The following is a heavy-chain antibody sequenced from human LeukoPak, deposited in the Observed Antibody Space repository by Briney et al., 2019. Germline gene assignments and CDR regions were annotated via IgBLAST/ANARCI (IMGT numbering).Heavy chain of an antibody. Sequence: PGGSLRLSCAASGFTFSSYEMNWVRQAPGKGLEWVSYISSSGTTMYYADSVKGRFTISRDNAKNSLYLQMNSLRAEDTAVYYCARSGYDIIFDYWGQGTLITVSS. J-gene: IGHJ4*02. D-gene: IGHD5-12*01. V-gene: IGHV3-48*03. CDR3: ARSGYDIIFDY. CDR1: GFTFSSYE. CDR2: ISSSGTTM.